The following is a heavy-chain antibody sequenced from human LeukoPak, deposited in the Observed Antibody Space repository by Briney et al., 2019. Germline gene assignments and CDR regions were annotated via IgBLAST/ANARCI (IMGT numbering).Heavy chain of an antibody. J-gene: IGHJ4*02. Sequence: YXXWXRQPPGXXXXXXXEINHSGSXNXXPSLKSRVTISVDTXXIQFSLKLSSVTAGDTAVYYCAXXXXXXXXXXXXXXWGQXTXXXVSS. CDR1: Y. V-gene: IGHV4-34*01. CDR2: INHSGSX. CDR3: AXXXXXXXXXXXXXX.